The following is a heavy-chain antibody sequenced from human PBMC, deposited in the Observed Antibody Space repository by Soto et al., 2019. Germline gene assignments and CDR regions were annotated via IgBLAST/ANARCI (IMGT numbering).Heavy chain of an antibody. CDR2: ISYTGANQ. CDR3: ARDAFLYNLGSYDDH. J-gene: IGHJ4*02. Sequence: QVRLVESGGGAVQPGDSLRLSCDASGFTFSTYALHWVRQAPGKGLEWVACISYTGANQYYADSVKGRFTVSRANSKNIASLQMTSLKPEDSAVYYCARDAFLYNLGSYDDHWGQGPLVTVSS. D-gene: IGHD6-6*01. V-gene: IGHV3-30-3*01. CDR1: GFTFSTYA.